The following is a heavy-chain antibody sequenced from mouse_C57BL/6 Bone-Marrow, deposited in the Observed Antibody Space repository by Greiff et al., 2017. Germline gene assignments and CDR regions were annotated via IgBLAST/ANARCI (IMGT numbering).Heavy chain of an antibody. V-gene: IGHV5-6*01. CDR3: ASPITTVYYYAMGY. CDR2: ISSGGSYT. D-gene: IGHD1-1*01. J-gene: IGHJ4*01. Sequence: EVKLVESGGDLVKPGGSLKLSCAASGFTFSSYGMSWVRQTQDKRLEWVATISSGGSYTYYPDRVKGRFTISRDNAKNTLYLQKSSLKSEDTAMYYCASPITTVYYYAMGYWGQGTSVTVSS. CDR1: GFTFSSYG.